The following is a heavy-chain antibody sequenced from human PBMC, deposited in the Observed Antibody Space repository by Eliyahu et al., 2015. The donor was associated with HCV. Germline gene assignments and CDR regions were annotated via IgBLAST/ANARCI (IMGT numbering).Heavy chain of an antibody. D-gene: IGHD1-26*01. CDR1: GDSISSGDHY. CDR2: SHYSGTT. CDR3: ARIPRIVIRGGAWGYFDY. J-gene: IGHJ4*02. V-gene: IGHV4-31*03. Sequence: QVQLQESGPGLVKPSQSLSLTCTVSGDSISSGDHYWTWIRQFPGKGLEWIGYSHYSGTTNNNPSLRSRLTMSLDTSKNQFSLLLSSVTAADTAVYYCARIPRIVIRGGAWGYFDYWGQGTLVTVSS.